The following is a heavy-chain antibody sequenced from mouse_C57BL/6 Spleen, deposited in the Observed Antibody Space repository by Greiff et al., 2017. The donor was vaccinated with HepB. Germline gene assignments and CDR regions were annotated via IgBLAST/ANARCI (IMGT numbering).Heavy chain of an antibody. Sequence: QVQLKESGPELVKPGASVKLSCKASGYTFTSYDINWVKQRPGQGLEWIGWITPRDGSTKYNEKFKGKATLTVDTSSSTAYMELHSLTSEDSAVYFCARRPFITTVDWYFDVWGTGTTVTVSS. CDR1: GYTFTSYD. J-gene: IGHJ1*03. D-gene: IGHD1-1*01. CDR2: ITPRDGST. V-gene: IGHV1-85*01. CDR3: ARRPFITTVDWYFDV.